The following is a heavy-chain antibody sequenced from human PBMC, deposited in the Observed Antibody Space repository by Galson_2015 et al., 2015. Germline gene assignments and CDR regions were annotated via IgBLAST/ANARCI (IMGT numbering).Heavy chain of an antibody. CDR2: INPSGGST. V-gene: IGHV1-46*01. J-gene: IGHJ4*02. D-gene: IGHD3-10*01. CDR3: ARSYGSGSYYRFDY. CDR1: GYTFTSFF. Sequence: SVKVSCKAPGYTFTSFFMHWVRQAPGQGLEWMGIINPSGGSTSYAQKFQGRVTMTRDTSTNTVYMQLSSLRSDDTAVYYCARSYGSGSYYRFDYWGQGTLVIVSS.